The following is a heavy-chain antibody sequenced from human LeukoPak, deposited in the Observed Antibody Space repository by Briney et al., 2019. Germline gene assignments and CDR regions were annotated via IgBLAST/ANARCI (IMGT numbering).Heavy chain of an antibody. CDR1: GFTFSDHV. V-gene: IGHV3-30*17. J-gene: IGHJ3*02. CDR2: ISIDGSKT. D-gene: IGHD1-26*01. Sequence: GGSLRLSCAASGFTFSDHVMHWVRQAPGKGLEWLAVISIDGSKTFYAASVMGRFTFSRDNSENTLYLQMTNVGLGDTAIYYCARDEGTIWSYKNGPFDIWGQGTMVTVSS. CDR3: ARDEGTIWSYKNGPFDI.